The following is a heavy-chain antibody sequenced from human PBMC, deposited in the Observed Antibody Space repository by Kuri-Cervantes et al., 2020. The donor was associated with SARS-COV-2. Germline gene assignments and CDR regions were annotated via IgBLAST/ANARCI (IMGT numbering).Heavy chain of an antibody. CDR2: IIPIFGTA. D-gene: IGHD2-2*01. J-gene: IGHJ5*02. CDR1: GGTFSSYA. Sequence: SVKVSCKASGGTFSSYAISWVRQAPGQGLEWMGGIIPIFGTANYARKFQGRVTITADESTSTAYMELSSLRSEDTAVYYCARVADIVVVPAAMVLDPWGQGTLVTVSS. CDR3: ARVADIVVVPAAMVLDP. V-gene: IGHV1-69*13.